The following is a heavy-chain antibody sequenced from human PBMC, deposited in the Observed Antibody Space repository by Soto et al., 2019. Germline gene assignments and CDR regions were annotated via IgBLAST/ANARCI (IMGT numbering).Heavy chain of an antibody. Sequence: QLQLQESGSGLVKPSQTLSLTCAVSGGSISSGGYSWSWIRQPPGKGLEWIGYIYDSGTTYYNPSLKSRVTISVDRAKNQFSLKLSAVTAADTAVYYCARAHSGDYGYGMDVWGQGTTVTVSS. D-gene: IGHD2-15*01. CDR3: ARAHSGDYGYGMDV. J-gene: IGHJ6*02. V-gene: IGHV4-30-2*01. CDR2: IYDSGTT. CDR1: GGSISSGGYS.